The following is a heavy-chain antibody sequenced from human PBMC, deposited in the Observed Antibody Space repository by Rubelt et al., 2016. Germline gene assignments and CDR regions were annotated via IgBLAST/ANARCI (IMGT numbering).Heavy chain of an antibody. CDR3: ARENNWSKNGMDV. D-gene: IGHD1/OR15-1a*01. CDR1: GFTFNTYE. Sequence: VQLVESGGGVVQPGRSLRLSCAASGFTFNTYEMNWVRQAPGKGLEWVSYISNSDDAIYYADSVRGRFTISRDNAKNSLYLQMKNLGDEETAWYYCARENNWSKNGMDVWGQGTTVTVSS. V-gene: IGHV3-48*03. CDR2: ISNSDDAI. J-gene: IGHJ6*02.